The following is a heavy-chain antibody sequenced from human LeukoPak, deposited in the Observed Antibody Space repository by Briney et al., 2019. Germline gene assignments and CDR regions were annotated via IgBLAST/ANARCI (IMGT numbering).Heavy chain of an antibody. Sequence: ASVKVSCKASGYTFTGYYMHWVRQAPGQGLEWMGWINPNSGGTNYAQKFQGRVTMTRDMSTSTVYMELSSLRSEDTAVYYCAREGPRGIVVVPAATDYYYYMDVWGKGTTVIVSS. CDR3: AREGPRGIVVVPAATDYYYYMDV. J-gene: IGHJ6*03. D-gene: IGHD2-2*01. CDR2: INPNSGGT. V-gene: IGHV1-2*02. CDR1: GYTFTGYY.